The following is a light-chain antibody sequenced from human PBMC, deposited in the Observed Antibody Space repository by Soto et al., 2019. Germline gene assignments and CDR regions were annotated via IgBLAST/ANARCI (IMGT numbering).Light chain of an antibody. CDR3: CSYAGTHNSVV. CDR1: SSDVGGYNY. Sequence: QSALTRPRSVSGSPGQSVTISCTGTSSDVGGYNYVSWYQQHPGKAPKLMIYDVTKRPSGVPDRFSGSKSGNTASLTISGLQAEDEADYYCCSYAGTHNSVVFGGGTKLTVL. V-gene: IGLV2-11*01. CDR2: DVT. J-gene: IGLJ2*01.